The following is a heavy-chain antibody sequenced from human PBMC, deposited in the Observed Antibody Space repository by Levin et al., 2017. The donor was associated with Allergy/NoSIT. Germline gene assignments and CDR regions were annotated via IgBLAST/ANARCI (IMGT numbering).Heavy chain of an antibody. CDR2: ISSSSSYI. D-gene: IGHD3-10*01. V-gene: IGHV3-21*01. CDR3: ARDKYYYGSGTIYYYGMDV. Sequence: ETLSLTCAASGFTFSSYSMNWVRQAPGKGLEWVSSISSSSSYIYYADSVKGRFTISRDNAKNSLYLQMNSLRAEDTAVYYCARDKYYYGSGTIYYYGMDVWGQGTTVTVSS. J-gene: IGHJ6*02. CDR1: GFTFSSYS.